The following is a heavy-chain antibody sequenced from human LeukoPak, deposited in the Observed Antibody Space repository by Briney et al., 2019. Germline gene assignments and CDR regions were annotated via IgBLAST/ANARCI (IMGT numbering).Heavy chain of an antibody. CDR3: AREVGDFWSGYYTTFDY. D-gene: IGHD3-3*01. V-gene: IGHV1-69*05. CDR2: IIPIFGTA. J-gene: IGHJ4*02. CDR1: GGTFSSYA. Sequence: WSSVKVSCKASGGTFSSYAISWVRQAPGQGLEWMGRIIPIFGTANYAQKFQGRVTITTDESTSTAYMELSSLRSEDTAVYYCAREVGDFWSGYYTTFDYWGQGTLVTVSS.